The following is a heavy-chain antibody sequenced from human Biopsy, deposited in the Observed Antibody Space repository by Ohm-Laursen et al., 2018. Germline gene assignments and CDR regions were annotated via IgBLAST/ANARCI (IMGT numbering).Heavy chain of an antibody. J-gene: IGHJ4*02. V-gene: IGHV1-46*01. Sequence: SVKVSCKASGYSLTSYYMHWVRQAPGQGLEWMGMINPSGSTTSYPQIFQGRVTMTRDTSKSTVYMELSSLRSADTAVYFCARYTGWYGALYYFDYWGQGTLVTVSS. CDR1: GYSLTSYY. D-gene: IGHD6-19*01. CDR3: ARYTGWYGALYYFDY. CDR2: INPSGSTT.